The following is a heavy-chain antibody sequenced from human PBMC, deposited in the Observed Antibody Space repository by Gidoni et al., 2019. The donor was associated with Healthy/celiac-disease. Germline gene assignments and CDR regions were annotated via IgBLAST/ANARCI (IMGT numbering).Heavy chain of an antibody. Sequence: EVQLLESGGGLVQPGGSLRLSCAASGFTFSSYAMGWVRQAPGKGLEWVSAISGSGGSTYYADSVKGRFTISRDNSKNTLYLQMNSLRAEDTAVYYCAKDNWFGESYFDYWGQGTLVTVSS. D-gene: IGHD3-10*01. J-gene: IGHJ4*02. CDR3: AKDNWFGESYFDY. CDR1: GFTFSSYA. CDR2: ISGSGGST. V-gene: IGHV3-23*01.